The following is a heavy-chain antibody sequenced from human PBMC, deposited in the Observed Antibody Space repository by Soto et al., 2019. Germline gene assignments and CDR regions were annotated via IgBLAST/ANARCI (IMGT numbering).Heavy chain of an antibody. CDR1: GFTFSSYA. J-gene: IGHJ6*02. D-gene: IGHD2-15*01. V-gene: IGHV3-23*01. CDR3: AKTTGVVVAAHASTQQANYYYYGMDV. CDR2: ISGSGGST. Sequence: GGSLRLSCAASGFTFSSYAMSWVRQAPGKGLEWVSAISGSGGSTYYADSVKGRFTISRDNSKNTLYLRMNSLRAEDTAVYYCAKTTGVVVAAHASTQQANYYYYGMDVWGQGTTVTVSS.